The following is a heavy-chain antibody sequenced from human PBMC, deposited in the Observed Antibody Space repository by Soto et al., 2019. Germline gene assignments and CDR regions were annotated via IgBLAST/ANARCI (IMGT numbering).Heavy chain of an antibody. V-gene: IGHV3-33*01. CDR3: ARKLGYCSGGSCYNWYFDL. D-gene: IGHD2-15*01. CDR1: GFTFSSYG. J-gene: IGHJ2*01. Sequence: QMQLVESGGGVVQPGRSLRLSCAASGFTFSSYGMHWVRQAPGKGLEWVAVIWYDGSNKYYADSVKGRFTISRDNSKNTLYLQMNSLRAEDTAVYYCARKLGYCSGGSCYNWYFDLWGRGTLVTVSS. CDR2: IWYDGSNK.